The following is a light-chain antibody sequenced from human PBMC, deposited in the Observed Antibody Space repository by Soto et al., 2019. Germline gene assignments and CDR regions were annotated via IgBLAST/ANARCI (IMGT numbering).Light chain of an antibody. CDR1: RGIATS. Sequence: DILMTQSPSSLSASPGDTVSFTCRASRGIATSVSWYQQKPGAAPKLLIYSASTLQSGVPSRFSGSGSVTDFTLTISGLQPEDFATYFCQQTFSTPPYTFGQGTRL. V-gene: IGKV1-39*01. J-gene: IGKJ2*01. CDR2: SAS. CDR3: QQTFSTPPYT.